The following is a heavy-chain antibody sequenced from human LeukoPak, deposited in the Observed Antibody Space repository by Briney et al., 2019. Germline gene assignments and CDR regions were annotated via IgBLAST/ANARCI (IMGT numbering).Heavy chain of an antibody. D-gene: IGHD6-19*01. V-gene: IGHV4-39*07. Sequence: PSETLSLTCTVSGGSISSSSYYWGWIRQPPGKGPEWIGSIYYSGSTNYNPSLKSRVTISLDTSKNQFSPKLTSVTAADTAVYYCASVRGYSSGWYASGFDPWGQGTLVTVSS. J-gene: IGHJ5*02. CDR3: ASVRGYSSGWYASGFDP. CDR2: IYYSGST. CDR1: GGSISSSSYY.